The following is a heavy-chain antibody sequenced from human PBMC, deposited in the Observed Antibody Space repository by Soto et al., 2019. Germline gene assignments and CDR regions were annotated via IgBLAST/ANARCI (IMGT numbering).Heavy chain of an antibody. CDR1: GFTFRSYA. D-gene: IGHD3-3*01. J-gene: IGHJ5*02. Sequence: EVHLLESGGGLVQPGGSLRLSCSASGFTFRSYAMRWVRQAPVKGLEWVSGISGGGSDTYYSDSVRGRFTISRDNSKNTLYLQMNSLRVEDSAVYFCAKDDSLEWFFPLDAWGQGTLVTVSS. CDR3: AKDDSLEWFFPLDA. V-gene: IGHV3-23*01. CDR2: ISGGGSDT.